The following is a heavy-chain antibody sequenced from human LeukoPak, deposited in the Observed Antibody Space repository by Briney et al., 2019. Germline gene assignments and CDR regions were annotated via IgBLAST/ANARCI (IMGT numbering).Heavy chain of an antibody. CDR3: ARQLGSGNINWFDP. Sequence: GESLKISCRGSGYTFTDYWIAWVRQMLGKGLEWMGSIYPGDSDTRYSPSFQGQVRISVDKSINTAYLQWSSLKASDTAIFYCARQLGSGNINWFDPWGQGTLVTVSS. CDR2: IYPGDSDT. J-gene: IGHJ5*02. CDR1: GYTFTDYW. V-gene: IGHV5-51*01. D-gene: IGHD3-10*01.